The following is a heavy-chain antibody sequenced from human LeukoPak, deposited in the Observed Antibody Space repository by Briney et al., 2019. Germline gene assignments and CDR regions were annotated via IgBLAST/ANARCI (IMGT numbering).Heavy chain of an antibody. J-gene: IGHJ6*03. CDR1: GFTFSSYE. V-gene: IGHV3-48*03. CDR3: ARDLGTYCSGGSCYSLYYYYYMDV. CDR2: ISSSGSTI. Sequence: PGGSLRLSCAASGFTFSSYEMNWVRQAPGKGLEWVSYISSSGSTIYYADSVKGRFTISRDNAKNSLYLQMNSLRAEDTAVYYCARDLGTYCSGGSCYSLYYYYYMDVWGKGTTVTVSS. D-gene: IGHD2-15*01.